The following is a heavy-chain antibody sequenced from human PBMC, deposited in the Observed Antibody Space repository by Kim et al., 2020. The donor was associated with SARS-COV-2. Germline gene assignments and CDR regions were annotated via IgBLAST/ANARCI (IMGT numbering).Heavy chain of an antibody. CDR1: GGSISSYY. CDR3: ARAADFWSGYSYYYYGMDV. D-gene: IGHD3-3*01. V-gene: IGHV4-59*13. J-gene: IGHJ6*02. CDR2: IYYSGST. Sequence: SETLSLTCTVSGGSISSYYWSWIRQPPGKGLEWIGYIYYSGSTNYNPSLKSRVTISVDTSKNQFSLKLSSVTAADTAVYYCARAADFWSGYSYYYYGMDVWGQGTTVTVSS.